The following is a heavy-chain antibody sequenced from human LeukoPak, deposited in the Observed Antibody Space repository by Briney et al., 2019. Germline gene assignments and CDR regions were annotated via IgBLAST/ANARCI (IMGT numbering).Heavy chain of an antibody. CDR1: GFTFSSYA. V-gene: IGHV3-48*04. Sequence: PGGSLRLSCAASGFTFSSYAMSWVRQAPGKGLEWVSYISSSGSTIYYADSVKGRFTISRDNAKNSLYLQMNSLRAEDTAVYYCAREGIAAAGETATLGYFDYWGQGTLVTVSS. CDR2: ISSSGSTI. J-gene: IGHJ4*02. D-gene: IGHD6-13*01. CDR3: AREGIAAAGETATLGYFDY.